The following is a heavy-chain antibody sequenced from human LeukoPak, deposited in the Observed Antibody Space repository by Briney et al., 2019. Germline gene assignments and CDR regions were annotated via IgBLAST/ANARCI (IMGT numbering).Heavy chain of an antibody. CDR3: ARGPRQGYYDSSGYWTFDY. Sequence: ASVKVSRKASGYTFTGYYMHWVRQAPGQGLEWMGWINPNSGGTNYAQKFQGRVTMTRDTSISTAYMELSRLRSDDTAVYYCARGPRQGYYDSSGYWTFDYWGQGTLVTVSS. D-gene: IGHD3-22*01. CDR2: INPNSGGT. V-gene: IGHV1-2*02. J-gene: IGHJ4*02. CDR1: GYTFTGYY.